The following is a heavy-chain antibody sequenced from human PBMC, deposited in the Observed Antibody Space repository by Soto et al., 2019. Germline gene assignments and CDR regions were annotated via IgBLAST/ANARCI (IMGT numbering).Heavy chain of an antibody. CDR2: IYHSGST. CDR1: GYSISSGYY. Sequence: SETLSLTCGVSGYSISSGYYWGWIRQPPGKGLEWIGSIYHSGSTYYNPSLKSRVTISVDTSKNQFSLKLSSVTAADTAVYYCARVMVVAATSGWVWGGWFDPWGQGTLVTV. J-gene: IGHJ5*02. V-gene: IGHV4-38-2*01. CDR3: ARVMVVAATSGWVWGGWFDP. D-gene: IGHD2-15*01.